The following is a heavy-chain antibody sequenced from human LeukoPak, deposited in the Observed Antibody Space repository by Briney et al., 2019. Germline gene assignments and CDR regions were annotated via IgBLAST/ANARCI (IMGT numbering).Heavy chain of an antibody. CDR1: GGSVNSGSYY. J-gene: IGHJ4*02. D-gene: IGHD6-19*01. Sequence: SETLSLTCTVSGGSVNSGSYYWSWIRQPPGKGLEWIGYIYYSGSTKYDPSLKSRVIILVDTSKNQFSLKLSSVTAADTAVYYCARAGSSGWYLPLPDYWGQGTLVTVSS. CDR3: ARAGSSGWYLPLPDY. V-gene: IGHV4-61*01. CDR2: IYYSGST.